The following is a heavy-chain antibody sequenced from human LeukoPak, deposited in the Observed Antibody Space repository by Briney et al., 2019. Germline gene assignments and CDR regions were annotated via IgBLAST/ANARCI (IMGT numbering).Heavy chain of an antibody. CDR2: LYYSGST. Sequence: SQTLSLTCTVSGGSISSGGYYWSWIRQHPGKGLEWIGYLYYSGSTYYNPSLKSRVTISVDTSKNQFSLRLSSVTAADTAVYYCARVDQQLADDLRYYYYYMDVWGKGTTVTVSS. J-gene: IGHJ6*03. V-gene: IGHV4-31*03. CDR3: ARVDQQLADDLRYYYYYMDV. CDR1: GGSISSGGYY. D-gene: IGHD6-6*01.